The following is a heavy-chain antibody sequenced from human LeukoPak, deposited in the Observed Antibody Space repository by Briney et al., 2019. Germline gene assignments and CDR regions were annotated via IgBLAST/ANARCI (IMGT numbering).Heavy chain of an antibody. V-gene: IGHV4-59*01. Sequence: SETLSLTCTVSGGSISSYYWSWIRQPPGKGLEWIGYIYYSGSTNYNPSLKSRVTISVDTSKNQFSLKLSSVTAADTAVYYCARGAGSYPYYYYYYGMDVWGQGTTVTVSS. CDR1: GGSISSYY. J-gene: IGHJ6*02. D-gene: IGHD1-26*01. CDR2: IYYSGST. CDR3: ARGAGSYPYYYYYYGMDV.